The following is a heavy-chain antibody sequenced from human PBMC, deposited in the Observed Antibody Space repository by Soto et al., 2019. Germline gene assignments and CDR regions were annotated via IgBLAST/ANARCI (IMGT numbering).Heavy chain of an antibody. D-gene: IGHD3-16*01. V-gene: IGHV4-34*01. CDR3: ARGSWGHYYYYGMDV. Sequence: SETLSLTCAVYGGSFRGYYWSWIRQPPGKGLEWIGEINHSGSTNYNPSLKSRVTISVDTSKNQFSLKLSSVTAADTAVYYCARGSWGHYYYYGMDVWGQGTTVTVS. CDR2: INHSGST. CDR1: GGSFRGYY. J-gene: IGHJ6*02.